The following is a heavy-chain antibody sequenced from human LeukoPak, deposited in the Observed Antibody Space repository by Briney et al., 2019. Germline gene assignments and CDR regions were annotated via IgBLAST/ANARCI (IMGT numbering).Heavy chain of an antibody. CDR1: GFTFDDYG. V-gene: IGHV3-20*04. CDR3: ARARTTIFGVVRGGFDP. D-gene: IGHD3-3*01. J-gene: IGHJ5*02. Sequence: GGSLRLSCAASGFTFDDYGMSWVRQAPGKGLEWVSGINWNGGSTGYADSVKGRFTISRDNAKNSLYLQRNSLRAEDTVLYYCARARTTIFGVVRGGFDPWGQGTLVTVSS. CDR2: INWNGGST.